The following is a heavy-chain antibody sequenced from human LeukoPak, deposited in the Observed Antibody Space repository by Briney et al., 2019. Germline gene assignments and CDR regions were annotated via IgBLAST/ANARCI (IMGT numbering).Heavy chain of an antibody. V-gene: IGHV3-30*02. CDR1: GFTFSSYG. CDR2: IRYDGSNK. D-gene: IGHD5-24*01. Sequence: GGSLRLSCAASGFTFSSYGMHWVRQAPGKGLEWVAFIRYDGSNKYYADSVKGRFTISRDNSKNTLYLQMNSLRAEDTAVYYCAKVVEMATNWGFDYWGQGTLVTVSS. J-gene: IGHJ4*02. CDR3: AKVVEMATNWGFDY.